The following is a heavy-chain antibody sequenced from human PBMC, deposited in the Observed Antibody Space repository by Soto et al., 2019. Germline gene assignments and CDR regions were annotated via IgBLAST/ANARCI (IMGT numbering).Heavy chain of an antibody. V-gene: IGHV1-24*01. D-gene: IGHD4-17*01. J-gene: IGHJ6*02. CDR2: FDPEDGET. CDR3: ATTRDYGALLDYYGIDV. Sequence: DSVKVYCKVSGYTLTELSMHWVRQAPGKGLEWMGGFDPEDGETIYAQKFQGRVTMTEDTSTDTAYMELSSLRSEDTAVYYCATTRDYGALLDYYGIDVWGQGTTVSVYS. CDR1: GYTLTELS.